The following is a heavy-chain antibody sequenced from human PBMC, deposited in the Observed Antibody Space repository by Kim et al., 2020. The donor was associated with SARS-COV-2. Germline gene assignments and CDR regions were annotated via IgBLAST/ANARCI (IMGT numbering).Heavy chain of an antibody. CDR2: ISWNSGSI. CDR3: AKANYDSSGYRPTAFDI. D-gene: IGHD3-22*01. J-gene: IGHJ3*02. Sequence: GGSLRLSCAASGFTFDDYAMHWVRQAPGKGLEWVSGISWNSGSIGYADSVKGRFTISRDNAKNSLYLQMNSLRAEDTALYYCAKANYDSSGYRPTAFDIWGQGTMVTVSS. CDR1: GFTFDDYA. V-gene: IGHV3-9*01.